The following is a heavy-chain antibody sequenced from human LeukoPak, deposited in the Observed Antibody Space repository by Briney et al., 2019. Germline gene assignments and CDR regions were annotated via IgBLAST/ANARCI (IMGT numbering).Heavy chain of an antibody. J-gene: IGHJ4*02. D-gene: IGHD6-19*01. V-gene: IGHV3-21*06. Sequence: GGSLRLSCAASGFTFSSYTMSWVRQAPGKGLEWVSSVSGTSEYIYYADSVRGRFTISRDNAKNTVYLQMNSLRAEDTAVYYCARWYSSGWYSDYWGQGTLVTVSS. CDR1: GFTFSSYT. CDR3: ARWYSSGWYSDY. CDR2: VSGTSEYI.